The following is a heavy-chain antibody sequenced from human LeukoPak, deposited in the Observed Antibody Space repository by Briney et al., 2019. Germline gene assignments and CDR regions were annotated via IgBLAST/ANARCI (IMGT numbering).Heavy chain of an antibody. CDR2: ISAYNGNT. J-gene: IGHJ6*03. V-gene: IGHV1-18*01. D-gene: IGHD2-8*01. Sequence: ASVKVSCKASGYTFTSYGISWVRQAPGQGLEWMGWISAYNGNTNYAQKLQGRVTMTTDTSTSTAYMELRSLRSDDTAVYYCARGSPWLYCTNGVCYDETYYYYMDVWGKGTTVTVSS. CDR3: ARGSPWLYCTNGVCYDETYYYYMDV. CDR1: GYTFTSYG.